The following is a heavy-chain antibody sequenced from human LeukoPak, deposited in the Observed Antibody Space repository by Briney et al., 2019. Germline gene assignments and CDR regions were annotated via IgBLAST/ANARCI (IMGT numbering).Heavy chain of an antibody. CDR2: IYSAGTT. V-gene: IGHV3-66*01. J-gene: IGHJ4*02. CDR3: ARDGDYGDTYYFDH. Sequence: GGSLRLSCAASGFTFSSYAMSWVRQAPGKGLEWVSIIYSAGTTHYADSVKGRFTISRDNSKNTLYLQMNSLRVEDTAVYYCARDGDYGDTYYFDHWGQGTLVTVSS. D-gene: IGHD4-17*01. CDR1: GFTFSSYA.